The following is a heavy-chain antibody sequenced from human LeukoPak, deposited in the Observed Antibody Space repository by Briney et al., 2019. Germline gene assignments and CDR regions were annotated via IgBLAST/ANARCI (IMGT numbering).Heavy chain of an antibody. Sequence: GGSLRLSCAASGFTFSDSWMHWFRQAPGKGLEWVSRINIYDRSTTYADSVKGRFTISSDNAKNTLYLQMNSLRIEDTAVYYCARDLGSRNWGQGTLVTVSS. CDR3: ARDLGSRN. V-gene: IGHV3-74*01. CDR2: INIYDRST. J-gene: IGHJ4*02. CDR1: GFTFSDSW. D-gene: IGHD7-27*01.